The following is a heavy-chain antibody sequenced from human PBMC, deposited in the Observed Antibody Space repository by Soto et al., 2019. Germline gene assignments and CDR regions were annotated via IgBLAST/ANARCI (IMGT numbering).Heavy chain of an antibody. CDR2: IYNGGST. CDR3: ARGPSGDKVDY. Sequence: QVQLQESAPGLVKPSATLSLTCTVSGGSISNVNYCWRCIRQSPDKGLEWIGHIYNGGSTYNNPSLRRRVTITVATSENQFPPTLSSVSAADTAVYYCARGPSGDKVDYWGQGTLVTVSS. CDR1: GGSISNVNYC. V-gene: IGHV4-30-4*01. D-gene: IGHD7-27*01. J-gene: IGHJ4*02.